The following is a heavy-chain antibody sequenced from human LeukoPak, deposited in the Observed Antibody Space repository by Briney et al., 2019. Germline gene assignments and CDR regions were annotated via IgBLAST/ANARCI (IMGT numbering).Heavy chain of an antibody. CDR1: QFTLRDYG. CDR2: ISPNGDST. D-gene: IGHD3-22*01. CDR3: AKDRSPVYYYDSSGLDY. J-gene: IGHJ4*02. Sequence: PGGSLRLSCAASQFTLRDYGMSWVRQAPGRGLEWVSAISPNGDSTIYADSVKGRFTISRDNSKNTLYLQMNSLRAEDTAVYYCAKDRSPVYYYDSSGLDYWGQGTLVTVSS. V-gene: IGHV3-23*01.